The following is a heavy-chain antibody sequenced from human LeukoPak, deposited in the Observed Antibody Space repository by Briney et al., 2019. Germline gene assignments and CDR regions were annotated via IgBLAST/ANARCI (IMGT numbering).Heavy chain of an antibody. Sequence: ASVKVCCKVSGYILTELSIHWVRQAPGKGLEWMGGFDPEDGETIYAQKFQGRVTMTEDTSTDTAYMELSSLRSEDTAVYYCATAHCSSTRCYENWFDPWGQGTLVTVSS. V-gene: IGHV1-24*01. CDR2: FDPEDGET. J-gene: IGHJ5*02. CDR3: ATAHCSSTRCYENWFDP. CDR1: GYILTELS. D-gene: IGHD2-2*01.